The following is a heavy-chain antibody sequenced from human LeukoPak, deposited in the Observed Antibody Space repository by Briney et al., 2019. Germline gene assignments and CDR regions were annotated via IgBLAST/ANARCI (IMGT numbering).Heavy chain of an antibody. D-gene: IGHD3-10*01. J-gene: IGHJ4*02. Sequence: SETLSLTCTVSGDSIINYYWSWIRQSPGKGREWIGYIYYSGSTKYNLSLKSRVTISVDTSKNQFSLKLSSVTAADTAVYYCARHRGSGSPYFDYWGQGTLVTVSS. CDR1: GDSIINYY. CDR3: ARHRGSGSPYFDY. CDR2: IYYSGST. V-gene: IGHV4-59*08.